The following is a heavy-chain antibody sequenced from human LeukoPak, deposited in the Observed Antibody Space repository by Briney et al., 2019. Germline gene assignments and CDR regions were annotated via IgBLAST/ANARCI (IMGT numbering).Heavy chain of an antibody. V-gene: IGHV1-69*05. CDR2: IIPIFGTA. Sequence: SVKVSCKASGGTFSSYAISWVRQAPGQGLEWMGGIIPIFGTANYAQKFQGRVTITTGESTSTAYKELSSLRSEDTAVYYCARDGGPKGFDPWGQGTLVTVSS. CDR3: ARDGGPKGFDP. CDR1: GGTFSSYA. J-gene: IGHJ5*02.